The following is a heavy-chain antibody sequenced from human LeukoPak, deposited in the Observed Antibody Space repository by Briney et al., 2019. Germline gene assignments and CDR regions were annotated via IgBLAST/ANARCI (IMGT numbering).Heavy chain of an antibody. Sequence: PSETLSLTCTVSGGSISSYYWSWIRQPLGKGLEWIGYIYYSGSTNYNPSLKSRVTISVDTSKNQFSLKLSSVTAADTAVYYCARVPAAAGTVFLDYWGQGTLVTVSS. CDR3: ARVPAAAGTVFLDY. CDR1: GGSISSYY. D-gene: IGHD6-13*01. CDR2: IYYSGST. V-gene: IGHV4-59*01. J-gene: IGHJ4*02.